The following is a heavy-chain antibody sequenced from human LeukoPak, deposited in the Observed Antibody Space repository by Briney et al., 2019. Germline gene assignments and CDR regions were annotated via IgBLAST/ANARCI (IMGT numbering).Heavy chain of an antibody. CDR3: ARGDREGGSYYLD. CDR1: GYTFTSYD. Sequence: GTSVKVSCKASGYTFTSYDINWVRQATGQGPEWMGWMNPNSGNTGYAQKFQGRVTMTRNTSISTAYMELSSLRSEDTAVYYCARGDREGGSYYLDWGQGTLVTVSS. V-gene: IGHV1-8*01. CDR2: MNPNSGNT. J-gene: IGHJ4*02. D-gene: IGHD1-26*01.